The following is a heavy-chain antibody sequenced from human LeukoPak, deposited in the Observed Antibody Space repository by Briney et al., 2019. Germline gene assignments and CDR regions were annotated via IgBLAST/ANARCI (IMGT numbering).Heavy chain of an antibody. D-gene: IGHD3-10*01. CDR1: GFTFSSYA. CDR3: AKDRAMGYYGSGSYYGHYFDY. Sequence: GGSLRLSCAASGFTFSSYAMSWVRQAPGKGLEWVSAISGSGGSTYYADSVKGRFTISRDNSNNTLYLQMNSLRAEDTAVYYCAKDRAMGYYGSGSYYGHYFDYWGQGTLVTVSS. V-gene: IGHV3-23*01. CDR2: ISGSGGST. J-gene: IGHJ4*02.